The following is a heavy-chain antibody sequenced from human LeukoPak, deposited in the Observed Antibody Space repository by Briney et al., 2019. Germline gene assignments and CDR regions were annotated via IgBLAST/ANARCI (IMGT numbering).Heavy chain of an antibody. J-gene: IGHJ4*02. D-gene: IGHD4-17*01. Sequence: SETLSLTCTVSGGSISSYYWSWIRQPPGKGLEWIGSIYYSGSTYYNPSLKSRVTISVDTSKNQFSLKLSSVTAADTAVYYCATMTTVTTPLFDYWGQGTLVTVSS. CDR1: GGSISSYY. CDR2: IYYSGST. CDR3: ATMTTVTTPLFDY. V-gene: IGHV4-39*07.